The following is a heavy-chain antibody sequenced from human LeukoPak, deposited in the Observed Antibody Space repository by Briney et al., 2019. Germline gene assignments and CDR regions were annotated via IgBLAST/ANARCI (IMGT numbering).Heavy chain of an antibody. CDR2: ISAYNGNT. V-gene: IGHV1-18*01. CDR1: GYTFTSYG. J-gene: IGHJ4*02. Sequence: ASVKVSCKASGYTFTSYGISWVRQAPGQGLEWMGWISAYNGNTNYAQKLQGRVTMTTDTSTSTAYMELRSLRSDDTAAYYCARDGLQRWLQFGGHFDYWGQGTLVTVSS. CDR3: ARDGLQRWLQFGGHFDY. D-gene: IGHD5-24*01.